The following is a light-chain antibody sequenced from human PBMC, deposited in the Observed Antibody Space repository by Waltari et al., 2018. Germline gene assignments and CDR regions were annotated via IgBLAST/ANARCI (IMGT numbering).Light chain of an antibody. J-gene: IGLJ2*01. CDR2: GTS. Sequence: QSVLTQPPSVSGAPGQRVSISGTGTGSTLGAGYDVHWYQQLPGKAPKLLIYGTSTRPPGVPDRFFGSQSGTSASLAITGLQAEDEADYYCQSYDTSLSVVFGGGTKLTVL. CDR3: QSYDTSLSVV. V-gene: IGLV1-40*01. CDR1: GSTLGAGYD.